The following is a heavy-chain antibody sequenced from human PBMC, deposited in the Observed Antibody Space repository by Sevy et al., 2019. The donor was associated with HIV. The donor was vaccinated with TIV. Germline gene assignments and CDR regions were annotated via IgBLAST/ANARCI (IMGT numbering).Heavy chain of an antibody. CDR2: TTSDATYI. J-gene: IGHJ4*02. V-gene: IGHV3-21*06. CDR3: ARDIARYSTGSYIRYFDY. CDR1: GFTFSRYT. Sequence: GGSLRLSYAASGFTFSRYTMHWVRQAPGKGLEWVSSTTSDATYISYADSLSGGFTISSDKAKNSLFLKMSSLRAEDTAVYFCARDIARYSTGSYIRYFDYWGQCILVTVSS. D-gene: IGHD6-19*01.